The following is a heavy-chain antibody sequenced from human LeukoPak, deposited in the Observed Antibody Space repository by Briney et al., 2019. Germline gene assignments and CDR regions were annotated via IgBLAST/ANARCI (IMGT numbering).Heavy chain of an antibody. CDR1: GFTFSSYS. J-gene: IGHJ6*03. Sequence: GGSLRLSCAASGFTFSSYSMNWVRQAPGKGLEWVSYISSSSSTIYYADSVKGRFTISRDNAKNSLYLQMNSLRAEDTAVYYCASVQLERRSYYYYYMDVWGKGTTVTVSS. V-gene: IGHV3-48*01. CDR3: ASVQLERRSYYYYYMDV. D-gene: IGHD1-1*01. CDR2: ISSSSSTI.